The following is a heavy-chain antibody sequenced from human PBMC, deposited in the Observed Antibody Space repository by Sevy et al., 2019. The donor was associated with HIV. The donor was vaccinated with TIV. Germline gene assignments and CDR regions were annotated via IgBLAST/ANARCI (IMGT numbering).Heavy chain of an antibody. CDR2: TSGSAAVT. Sequence: GGSLRLSCAASGFAFSTYAMSWVRQAPGKGLEWVSATSGSAAVTYSADSVKGRFTISRDNSKNTLYLQMNNLRAEDPAIYYCAKARYGSGWYVMDYWGQGTLVTVSS. J-gene: IGHJ4*02. CDR1: GFAFSTYA. D-gene: IGHD6-19*01. CDR3: AKARYGSGWYVMDY. V-gene: IGHV3-23*01.